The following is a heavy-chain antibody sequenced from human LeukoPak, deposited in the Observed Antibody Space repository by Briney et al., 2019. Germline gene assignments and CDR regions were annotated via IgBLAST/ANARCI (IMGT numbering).Heavy chain of an antibody. CDR1: GYTFTGYY. Sequence: ASVKVSCKASGYTFTGYYMHWVRQAPGQGLEWMGWINPNSGGTNYAQKFQGRVTMTRDTSISTAYMELSRLRSDDTAVYHCARDGSYYGSGSSWNWFDPWGQGTLVTVSS. CDR3: ARDGSYYGSGSSWNWFDP. V-gene: IGHV1-2*02. CDR2: INPNSGGT. D-gene: IGHD3-10*01. J-gene: IGHJ5*02.